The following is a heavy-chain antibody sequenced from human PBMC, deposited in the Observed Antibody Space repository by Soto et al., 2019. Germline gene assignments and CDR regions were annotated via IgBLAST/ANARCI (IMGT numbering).Heavy chain of an antibody. Sequence: ELQLVESGGGSVQTGGSLRLSCVASGFSLNRYAMSWVRQAPGRGLEWVSGITASSSKTYYTDSVKGRFTISRDNSRNTVYLQMSSLTADDTAVYFCVNDNLGMVISHFDLWGQGTLVTVSS. CDR3: VNDNLGMVISHFDL. CDR1: GFSLNRYA. D-gene: IGHD3-3*01. CDR2: ITASSSKT. V-gene: IGHV3-23*04. J-gene: IGHJ4*02.